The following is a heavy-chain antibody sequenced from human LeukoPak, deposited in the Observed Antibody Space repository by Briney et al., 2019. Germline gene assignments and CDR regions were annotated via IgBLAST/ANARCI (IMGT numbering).Heavy chain of an antibody. CDR2: ISSSGSRI. D-gene: IGHD2-15*01. Sequence: GGSLRLSCEASGFFFSSYSMNWVRQAPGKGLEWVSYISSSGSRIYYADSVKGRFTISRDNARNSLLLQMNSLRDEDTAVYYCARGGAGGRAFDIWGRGTLVTVSS. V-gene: IGHV3-48*02. J-gene: IGHJ3*02. CDR3: ARGGAGGRAFDI. CDR1: GFFFSSYS.